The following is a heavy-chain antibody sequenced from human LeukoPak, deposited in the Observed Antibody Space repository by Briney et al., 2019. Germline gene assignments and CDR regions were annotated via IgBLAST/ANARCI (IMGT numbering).Heavy chain of an antibody. D-gene: IGHD3-22*01. Sequence: PGGSLRLSCAVSGITLSNYGMTWVRQAPGKGLEWVAGISDSGGRTNYADSVKGRFTISRDNPKNTLYLKMNSLRAEDTAVYFCAKRGVVIRVILVGFHKEAYYFDSWGQGAWSPSPQ. CDR1: GITLSNYG. V-gene: IGHV3-23*01. J-gene: IGHJ4*02. CDR3: AKRGVVIRVILVGFHKEAYYFDS. CDR2: ISDSGGRT.